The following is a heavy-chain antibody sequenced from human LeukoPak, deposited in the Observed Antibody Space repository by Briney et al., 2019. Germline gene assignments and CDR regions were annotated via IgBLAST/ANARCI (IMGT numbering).Heavy chain of an antibody. CDR2: IYYGGGT. D-gene: IGHD4/OR15-4a*01. CDR1: GDSISSSFYY. CDR3: ARESFEEPGTMDH. V-gene: IGHV4-39*07. J-gene: IGHJ1*01. Sequence: SGTLSLTCTVSGDSISSSFYYWGWIRQPPGKGLEWIGSIYYGGGTHYNPSLKSRATIFLDTSMNQFSLRLTSVTAADTALYFCARESFEEPGTMDHWGQGNLVSVSS.